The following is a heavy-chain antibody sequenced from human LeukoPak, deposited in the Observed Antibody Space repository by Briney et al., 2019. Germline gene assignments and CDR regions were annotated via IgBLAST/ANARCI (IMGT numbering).Heavy chain of an antibody. V-gene: IGHV3-30*04. CDR2: ISYDGSNK. CDR1: GFTFSSYA. Sequence: GGSLRLSCAASGFTFSSYAMHWVRQAPGKGLEWVAVISYDGSNKYYADSVKGRFTISRDNSKNTLYLQMNSLRAEDTAVYYCARAGVSRRHQYNWFDPWGQGTLVTVSS. J-gene: IGHJ5*02. D-gene: IGHD3-10*01. CDR3: ARAGVSRRHQYNWFDP.